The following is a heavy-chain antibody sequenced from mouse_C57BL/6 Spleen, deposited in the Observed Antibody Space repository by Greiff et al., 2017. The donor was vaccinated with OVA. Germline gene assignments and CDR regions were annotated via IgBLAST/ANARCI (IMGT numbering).Heavy chain of an antibody. D-gene: IGHD2-3*01. CDR3: ARRTDGYYAMDY. J-gene: IGHJ4*01. CDR2: ISSGSSTI. CDR1: GFTFSDYG. V-gene: IGHV5-17*01. Sequence: EVKLVESGGGLVKPGGSLKLSCAASGFTFSDYGMHWVRQAPEKGLEWVAYISSGSSTIYYADTVKGRFTISRDNAKNNLFLQMTSLRSEDTAMYYCARRTDGYYAMDYWGQGTSVTVSS.